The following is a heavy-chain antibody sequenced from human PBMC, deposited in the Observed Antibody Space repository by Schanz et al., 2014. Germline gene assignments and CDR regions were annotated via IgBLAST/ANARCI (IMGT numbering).Heavy chain of an antibody. V-gene: IGHV1-2*06. Sequence: QVQLVQSGAEVKKPGASVKISCKASGYTFTDYYMYWVRQAPGQGLEWMGRINPNSGGTNYAQKFQGRVTMTRDTSISTAYMELRRLRSDDTAVYYCASALTTWGGMDVWGQGTTVTVSS. CDR3: ASALTTWGGMDV. D-gene: IGHD4-4*01. CDR2: INPNSGGT. CDR1: GYTFTDYY. J-gene: IGHJ6*02.